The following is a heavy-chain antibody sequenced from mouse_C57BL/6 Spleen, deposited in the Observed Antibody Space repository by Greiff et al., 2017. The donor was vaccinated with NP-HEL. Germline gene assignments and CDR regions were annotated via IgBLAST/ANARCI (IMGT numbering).Heavy chain of an antibody. V-gene: IGHV5-16*01. Sequence: EVKLMESEGGLVQPGSSMKLSCTASGFTFSDYYMAWVRQVPEKGLEWVANINYDGSSTYYLDSLKSRFIISRDNAKNILYLQMSSLKSEDTATYYCARVEELRDYFDYWGQGTTLTVSS. CDR2: INYDGSST. D-gene: IGHD1-1*01. CDR1: GFTFSDYY. CDR3: ARVEELRDYFDY. J-gene: IGHJ2*01.